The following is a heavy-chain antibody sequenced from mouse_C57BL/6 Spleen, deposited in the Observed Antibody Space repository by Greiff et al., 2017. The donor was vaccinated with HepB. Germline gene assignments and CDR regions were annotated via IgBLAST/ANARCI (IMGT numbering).Heavy chain of an antibody. CDR3: ARSGEAGTNWSFDV. CDR1: GYTFTSYW. Sequence: QVQLQQPGAELVMPGASVKLSCKASGYTFTSYWMHWVKQRPGQGLEWIGEIDPSDSYANYNQKFKGKSTLTVDKSSSTAYMQLSSLTSEDSAVYYWARSGEAGTNWSFDVWGTGTTVTVSS. V-gene: IGHV1-69*01. CDR2: IDPSDSYA. J-gene: IGHJ1*03. D-gene: IGHD3-3*01.